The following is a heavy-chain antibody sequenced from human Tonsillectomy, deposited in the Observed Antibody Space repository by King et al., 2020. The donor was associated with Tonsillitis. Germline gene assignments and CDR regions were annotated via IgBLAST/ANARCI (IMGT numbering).Heavy chain of an antibody. J-gene: IGHJ4*02. CDR3: ARDQGTSSGWTY. V-gene: IGHV3-53*01. Sequence: VQLVESGGGLIQPGGSLRLSCAASGFAVSSNYMSWVRQAPGKGLEWVSVIYSGGSTYYADYGKGRFTISRDNSKNTLYLHMDSLRAEDTAVYYCARDQGTSSGWTYWGQGTLVTVSS. D-gene: IGHD6-19*01. CDR1: GFAVSSNY. CDR2: IYSGGST.